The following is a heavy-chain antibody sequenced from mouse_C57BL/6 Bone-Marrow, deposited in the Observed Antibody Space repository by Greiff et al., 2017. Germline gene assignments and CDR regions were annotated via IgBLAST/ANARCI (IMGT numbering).Heavy chain of an antibody. D-gene: IGHD1-1*01. CDR3: AREGMGLRLYAMGY. CDR2: IYPRSGNT. J-gene: IGHJ4*01. Sequence: QVQLKESGAELARPGASVKLSCKASGYTFTSYGISWVKQRTGQGLEWIGEIYPRSGNTYYNEKFKGKATLTADKSSSTAYMELRSLTSEDSAVYFCAREGMGLRLYAMGYWGQGTSVTVSS. V-gene: IGHV1-81*01. CDR1: GYTFTSYG.